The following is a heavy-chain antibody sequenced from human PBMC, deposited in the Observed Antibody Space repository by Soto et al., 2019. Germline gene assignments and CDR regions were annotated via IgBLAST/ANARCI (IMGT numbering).Heavy chain of an antibody. D-gene: IGHD1-1*01. J-gene: IGHJ3*02. Sequence: ASVKVYCKASGGTFSSYAISWVRQAPGQGLEWMGGIIPIFGTANYAQKFQGRVTITADESTSTAYMELSSLRSEDTAVYYCARGEDLDRSSYIWGQGTMVTVSS. CDR1: GGTFSSYA. CDR3: ARGEDLDRSSYI. V-gene: IGHV1-69*13. CDR2: IIPIFGTA.